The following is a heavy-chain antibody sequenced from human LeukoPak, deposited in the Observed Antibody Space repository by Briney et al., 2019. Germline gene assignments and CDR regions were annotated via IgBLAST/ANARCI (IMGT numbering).Heavy chain of an antibody. CDR3: ARSRWLDAFDY. D-gene: IGHD6-19*01. CDR2: INSDGSTT. Sequence: GGSLRLSCAASGFTLSSYWMTWVGQAPGKGLVWVSRINSDGSTTNYADSVKGRFTISRDNAKNTLYLQMNSLRADDTAVYYCARSRWLDAFDYWGQGTLVTVSS. CDR1: GFTLSSYW. J-gene: IGHJ4*02. V-gene: IGHV3-74*01.